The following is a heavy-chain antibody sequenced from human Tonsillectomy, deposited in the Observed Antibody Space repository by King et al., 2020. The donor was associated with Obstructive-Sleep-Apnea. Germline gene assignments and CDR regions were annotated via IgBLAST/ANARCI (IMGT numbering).Heavy chain of an antibody. D-gene: IGHD3-22*01. J-gene: IGHJ5*02. CDR3: ARGHYDTSGYYEVPFDP. V-gene: IGHV3-21*01. CDR1: GFTFSNYN. Sequence: VKLVESGGGLVKPGGSLRLSCAASGFTFSNYNMNWVRRAPGKGLEWVSSISGAGSYIYYADSVKGRFTVSRDNAKNSLYLQMNSLRAEDTAVYYCARGHYDTSGYYEVPFDPWGQGTLVTVSS. CDR2: ISGAGSYI.